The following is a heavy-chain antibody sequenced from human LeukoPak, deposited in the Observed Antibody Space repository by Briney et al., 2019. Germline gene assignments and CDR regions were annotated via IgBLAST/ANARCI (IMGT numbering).Heavy chain of an antibody. J-gene: IGHJ6*03. D-gene: IGHD2-2*01. Sequence: SETLSLTCTVSGGSISSSSYYWGWIRQPPGKGLEWIGSIYYSGSTYYNPSLKSRVTISVDTSKNQFSLKLSSVTAADTAVYYCASLAGYQLLMGGFYYMDVWGKGTTVTVSS. CDR3: ASLAGYQLLMGGFYYMDV. CDR2: IYYSGST. CDR1: GGSISSSSYY. V-gene: IGHV4-39*07.